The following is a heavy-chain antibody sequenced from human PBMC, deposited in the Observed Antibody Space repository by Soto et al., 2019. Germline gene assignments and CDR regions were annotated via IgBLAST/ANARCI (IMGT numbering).Heavy chain of an antibody. CDR3: AIIAAADTVYNWFDP. CDR2: IIPIFGTA. CDR1: EGTLSSYA. D-gene: IGHD6-13*01. V-gene: IGHV1-69*13. J-gene: IGHJ5*02. Sequence: SVKVSCKASEGTLSSYAISWVRQAPGQGLEWMGGIIPIFGTANYAQKFQGRVTITADESTSTAYMELSSLRSEDTAVYYCAIIAAADTVYNWFDPWGQGTLVTVSS.